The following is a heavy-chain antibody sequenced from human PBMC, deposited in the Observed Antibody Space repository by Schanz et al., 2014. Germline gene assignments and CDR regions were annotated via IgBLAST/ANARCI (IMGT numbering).Heavy chain of an antibody. CDR3: AKAADWPVTRFDP. J-gene: IGHJ5*02. CDR1: TFTFSSDW. D-gene: IGHD3-9*01. Sequence: EVQLVESGGGLVQPGGSLRLSCAASTFTFSSDWMSWVRQAPGKGLEWVANIKEDGSVKDYVDSVKGRFTISSDSSKNTLYLQMSSLRADDTAVYYCAKAADWPVTRFDPWGQGTLVTVSS. V-gene: IGHV3-7*05. CDR2: IKEDGSVK.